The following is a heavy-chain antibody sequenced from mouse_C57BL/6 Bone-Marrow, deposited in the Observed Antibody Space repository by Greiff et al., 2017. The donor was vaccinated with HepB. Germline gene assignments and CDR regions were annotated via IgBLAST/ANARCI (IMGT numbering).Heavy chain of an antibody. V-gene: IGHV14-2*01. Sequence: VQLQQSGAELVKPGASVKLSCTASGFNIKDYYMHWVKQSTEQGLEWIGRIDPEDGETKYAPKFQGKAPITADTSSNTDYLQLSSLTSEDTAVYSCARPGSDSYYYAMDYWGQGTSVTGSS. J-gene: IGHJ4*01. CDR2: IDPEDGET. CDR3: ARPGSDSYYYAMDY. CDR1: GFNIKDYY. D-gene: IGHD3-2*02.